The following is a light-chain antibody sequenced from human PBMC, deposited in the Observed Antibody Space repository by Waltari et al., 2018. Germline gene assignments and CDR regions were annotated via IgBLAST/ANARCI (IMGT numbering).Light chain of an antibody. CDR2: QDF. V-gene: IGLV3-1*01. Sequence: SYELTQPPSVSVSPGQTASITCPGDKLGDTFSCWYQQKPGQSPVLVIYQDFKRPSGIPERFSGSNSGNTATLTISGTQAMDEADYYCQAWDSSAVVFGGGTKLTVL. J-gene: IGLJ2*01. CDR1: KLGDTF. CDR3: QAWDSSAVV.